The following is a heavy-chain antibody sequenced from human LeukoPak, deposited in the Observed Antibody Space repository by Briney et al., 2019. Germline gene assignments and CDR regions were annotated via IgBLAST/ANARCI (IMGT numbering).Heavy chain of an antibody. Sequence: GESLKISCKGSGYTVTNRWIGWVRQTPGKGLEWMGIIYPGDSDTRYNPSFQGQVTISADKSIGTAYLQWSSLEASDTGIYYCARRGPSSEYFDHRGQGTLVTVSS. J-gene: IGHJ4*02. CDR1: GYTVTNRW. D-gene: IGHD3-16*01. CDR3: ARRGPSSEYFDH. V-gene: IGHV5-51*01. CDR2: IYPGDSDT.